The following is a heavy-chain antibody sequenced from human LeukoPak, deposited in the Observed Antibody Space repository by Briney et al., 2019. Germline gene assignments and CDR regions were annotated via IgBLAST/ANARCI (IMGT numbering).Heavy chain of an antibody. Sequence: GGSLRLSCAASGFTFSSYWMSWVRQAPGKGLEWVANIKQDGSEKYYVDSVKGRFTISRDNAKNSLYLQMNSLRAEDTAVYYCARDFHAYYYDRSGYYFGDVGYWGQGTLVTVSS. CDR3: ARDFHAYYYDRSGYYFGDVGY. J-gene: IGHJ4*02. V-gene: IGHV3-7*01. D-gene: IGHD3-22*01. CDR2: IKQDGSEK. CDR1: GFTFSSYW.